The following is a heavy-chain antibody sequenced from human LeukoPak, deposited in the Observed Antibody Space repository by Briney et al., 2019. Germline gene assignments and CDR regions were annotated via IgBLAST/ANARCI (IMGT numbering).Heavy chain of an antibody. CDR3: ARDTTAGRATKRAFGP. V-gene: IGHV6-1*01. J-gene: IGHJ5*02. CDR2: TYYRSKWYN. Sequence: SQTLSLTCAISGDSVPSNSAAWNWIRQSPSGGLEWLGRTYYRSKWYNDYAVAVKSRITINPDTSKNQFSLQLNSVTPEDTAVYYCARDTTAGRATKRAFGPWGQGTLVTVSS. D-gene: IGHD5-12*01. CDR1: GDSVPSNSAA.